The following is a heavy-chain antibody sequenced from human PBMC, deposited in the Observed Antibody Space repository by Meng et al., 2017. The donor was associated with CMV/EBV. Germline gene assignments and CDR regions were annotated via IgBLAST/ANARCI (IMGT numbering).Heavy chain of an antibody. D-gene: IGHD2-2*01. Sequence: QGQLQEPGPGLVKPSETLSLTCTVSGGSISSYYWSWIRQPPGKGLEWIGYIYYSGSTNYNPSLKSRVTISVDTSKNQFSLKLSSVTAADTAVYYCASVGSTTPYFDYWGQGTLVTVSS. CDR1: GGSISSYY. V-gene: IGHV4-59*01. J-gene: IGHJ4*02. CDR2: IYYSGST. CDR3: ASVGSTTPYFDY.